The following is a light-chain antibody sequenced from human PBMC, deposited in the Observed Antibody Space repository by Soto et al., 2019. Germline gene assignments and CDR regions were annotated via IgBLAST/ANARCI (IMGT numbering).Light chain of an antibody. CDR2: AAY. J-gene: IGKJ3*01. V-gene: IGKV3-20*01. Sequence: EIVLTQSPSTLSLSPGESATLSCRASQSVSSSYLAWYQQKPGQAPRLLISAAYSRASGIPGRFSGSGSGTDFTLTIRRLEPEDFAVYYCQHYGGPFTFGPGTKVDIK. CDR3: QHYGGPFT. CDR1: QSVSSSY.